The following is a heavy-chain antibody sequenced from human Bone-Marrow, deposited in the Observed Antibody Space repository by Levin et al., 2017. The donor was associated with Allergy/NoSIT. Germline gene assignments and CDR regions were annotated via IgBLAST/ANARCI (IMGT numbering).Heavy chain of an antibody. Sequence: GGSLRLSCAASGLTVSSNGMTWVRQAPGKGLESVALMYSADNTYYADSVKGRFTISRDNSRNTLYLQMNSMRAEDTAVYYCSRVGYKDAFDIWGQGTMVTVSS. J-gene: IGHJ3*02. V-gene: IGHV3-66*01. D-gene: IGHD2-2*02. CDR3: SRVGYKDAFDI. CDR1: GLTVSSNG. CDR2: MYSADNT.